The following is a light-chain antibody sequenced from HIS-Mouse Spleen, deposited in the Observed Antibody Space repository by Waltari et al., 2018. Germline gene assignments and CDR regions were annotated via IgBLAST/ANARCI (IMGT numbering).Light chain of an antibody. V-gene: IGKV3-11*01. CDR3: QQRSNWPPYT. CDR2: DAS. Sequence: EIVLTQSPATLSLSPGERATLSCRPMQSVSSYLAWYQQKPGQAPRLLINDASNRATGIPARFSGSGSGTDFTLTISSLEPEDFAVYYCQQRSNWPPYTFGQGTKLEIK. J-gene: IGKJ2*01. CDR1: QSVSSY.